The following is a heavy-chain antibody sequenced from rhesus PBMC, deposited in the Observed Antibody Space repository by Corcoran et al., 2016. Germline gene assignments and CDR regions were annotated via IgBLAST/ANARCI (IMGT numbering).Heavy chain of an antibody. CDR2: IYGNSAST. V-gene: IGHV4S7*01. CDR3: ARVANTVPDAFDF. D-gene: IGHD4-23*01. J-gene: IGHJ3*01. CDR1: GGSISGGYY. Sequence: QVQLQESGPGLVKPSETLSLTCAVSGGSISGGYYWVRIRQPPGKGLEWIGNIYGNSASTYYNPSLKSRVTISKDTSKNQFSLKLSSVTAADTAVYYCARVANTVPDAFDFWGQGLRVTVSS.